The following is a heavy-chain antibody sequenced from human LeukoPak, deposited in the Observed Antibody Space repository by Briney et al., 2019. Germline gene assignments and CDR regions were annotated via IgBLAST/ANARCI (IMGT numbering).Heavy chain of an antibody. CDR3: ARDRGYCSSTSCHAFGY. CDR1: GYTFTSFQ. CDR2: IIPIFGTA. J-gene: IGHJ4*02. D-gene: IGHD2-2*03. V-gene: IGHV1-69*05. Sequence: SVKVSCKAFGYTFTSFQIHWVRQAPGQGLEWMGGIIPIFGTANYAQKFQGRVTITTDESTSTAYMELSSLRSEDTAVYYCARDRGYCSSTSCHAFGYWGQGTLVTVSS.